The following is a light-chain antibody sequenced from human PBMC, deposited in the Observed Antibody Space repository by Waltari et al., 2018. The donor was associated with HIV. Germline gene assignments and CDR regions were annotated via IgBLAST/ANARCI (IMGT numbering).Light chain of an antibody. V-gene: IGLV2-14*03. CDR3: KSSTSRSTPCV. J-gene: IGLJ1*01. CDR2: DDS. CDR1: NSDIGGHNS. Sequence: QSALTQPASVSGSPGQSITISCTGTNSDIGGHNSVAWYQHHPGKAPQLIIYDDSKRTSGVSNRFSGSQSGNTASLTISGLQAEDEADYYCKSSTSRSTPCVFGSGTKVTVL.